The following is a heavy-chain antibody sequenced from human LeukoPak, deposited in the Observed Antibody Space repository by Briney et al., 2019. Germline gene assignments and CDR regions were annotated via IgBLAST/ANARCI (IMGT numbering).Heavy chain of an antibody. CDR2: IYYSGST. CDR3: ARLIGIVGATWFDP. J-gene: IGHJ5*02. Sequence: SETLSLTCTVSGGSISSYYWSWIRQPPGKGLEWIGYIYYSGSTNYNPSLKSRVTISVDTSKNQFSLKLSSVTAADTAVYYCARLIGIVGATWFDPWGQGTLVTVSP. CDR1: GGSISSYY. D-gene: IGHD1-26*01. V-gene: IGHV4-59*08.